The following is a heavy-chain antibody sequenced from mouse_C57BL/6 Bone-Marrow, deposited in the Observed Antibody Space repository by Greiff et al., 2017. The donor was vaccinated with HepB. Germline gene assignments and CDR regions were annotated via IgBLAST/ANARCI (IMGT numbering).Heavy chain of an antibody. CDR3: ARLGAWFAY. CDR2: IHPNSGST. V-gene: IGHV1-64*01. CDR1: GYTFTSYW. J-gene: IGHJ3*01. Sequence: QVQLQQPGAELVKPGASVKLSCKASGYTFTSYWMHWVKQRPGQGLEWIGMIHPNSGSTNYNEKFKSKATLTVDKSSSTAYMQRSSLTSEDSAVYYCARLGAWFAYWGQGTLVTVSA. D-gene: IGHD4-1*01.